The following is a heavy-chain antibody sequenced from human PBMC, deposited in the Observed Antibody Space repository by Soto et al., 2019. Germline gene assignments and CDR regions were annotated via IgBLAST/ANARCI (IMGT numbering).Heavy chain of an antibody. D-gene: IGHD3-10*01. CDR3: AHAVLWFGKLSDAFDI. J-gene: IGHJ3*02. V-gene: IGHV2-5*02. CDR1: GFSLSTSGVG. Sequence: QITLKESGPTLVKPTQTLTLTCTFSGFSLSTSGVGVGWIRQPPGKALEWLALIYWDDDKRYSPSLKSRLTITKDTSKNLVVLTMTNMDPVDTATYYCAHAVLWFGKLSDAFDIWGQGTMVTVSS. CDR2: IYWDDDK.